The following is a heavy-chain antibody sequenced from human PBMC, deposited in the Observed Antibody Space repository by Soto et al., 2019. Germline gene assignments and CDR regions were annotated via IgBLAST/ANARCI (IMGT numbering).Heavy chain of an antibody. CDR3: ARGSLFIKTYGLAINYFDY. CDR2: ITHGGST. J-gene: IGHJ4*02. D-gene: IGHD3-3*01. V-gene: IGHV4-34*01. CDR1: SGSFSGYY. Sequence: ETLSLTCAVYSGSFSGYYYSWIRQSPGKGLEWIGEITHGGSTTYSPSLKSRVTMSLDTSKNQFSLNMTSMTAADTAVYYCARGSLFIKTYGLAINYFDYWGQGTLVTVS.